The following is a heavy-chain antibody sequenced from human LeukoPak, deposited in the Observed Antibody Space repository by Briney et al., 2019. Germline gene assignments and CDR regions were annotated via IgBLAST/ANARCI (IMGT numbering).Heavy chain of an antibody. CDR1: GGSFSGYY. CDR2: INHSGST. CDR3: ARLNLGRGIVGQHRRPYYMDV. V-gene: IGHV4-34*01. D-gene: IGHD3-22*01. J-gene: IGHJ6*03. Sequence: SETLSLTCAVYGGSFSGYYWSWIRQPPGKGLEWIGEINHSGSTNYNPSLKSRVTISVDTSKNQFSLKLSSVTAADTAVYYCARLNLGRGIVGQHRRPYYMDVWGKGTTVTVSS.